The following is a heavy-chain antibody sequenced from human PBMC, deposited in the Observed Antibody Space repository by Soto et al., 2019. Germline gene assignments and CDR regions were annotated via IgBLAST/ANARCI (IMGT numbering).Heavy chain of an antibody. D-gene: IGHD3-10*01. CDR1: GGSISSEDYY. J-gene: IGHJ5*02. V-gene: IGHV4-30-4*02. CDR2: IYYSGST. CDR3: ARELFGRSVWFDP. Sequence: SETLSLTCTVSGGSISSEDYYWSWIRQPPGKGLEWIGYIYYSGSTYYNPSLKSRVTISLDTSKNQFSLKLSSVTAADTAVYYCARELFGRSVWFDPWGQGTLVTVSS.